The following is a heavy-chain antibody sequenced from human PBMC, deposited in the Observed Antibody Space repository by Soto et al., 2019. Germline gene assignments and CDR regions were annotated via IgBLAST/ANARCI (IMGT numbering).Heavy chain of an antibody. CDR2: INPNGGYT. D-gene: IGHD1-26*01. CDR3: TRADSDVVLLPDVRPLFEL. CDR1: GYDFFKYN. Sequence: QVQLVQSGAEVKKPGASVKVSCKTSGYDFFKYNMHWVRQAPGQGLDWMGVINPNGGYTRHAQKFQGRVIMTRDTSSRIVYMELSGLTSADTAMYYCTRADSDVVLLPDVRPLFELWGQGALVTVSS. V-gene: IGHV1-46*01. J-gene: IGHJ4*02.